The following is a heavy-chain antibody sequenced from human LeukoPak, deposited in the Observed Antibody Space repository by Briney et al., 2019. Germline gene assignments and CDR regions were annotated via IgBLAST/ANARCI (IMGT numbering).Heavy chain of an antibody. Sequence: PGGSLRLSCAASGFTFSQYWMSWVRQAPGKGLEWVSNITPDGSEKHYVDSVKGRFSISRDNTKNSLFLQISSLRGEDSAVYYCAREPSQLWIDKWGQGTRVIVSS. J-gene: IGHJ4*02. CDR3: AREPSQLWIDK. CDR1: GFTFSQYW. D-gene: IGHD5-18*01. CDR2: ITPDGSEK. V-gene: IGHV3-7*01.